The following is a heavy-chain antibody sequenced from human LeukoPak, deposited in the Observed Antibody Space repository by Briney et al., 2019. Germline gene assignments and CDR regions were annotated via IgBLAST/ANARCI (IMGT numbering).Heavy chain of an antibody. CDR1: GFTFSSYA. J-gene: IGHJ4*02. D-gene: IGHD3-10*01. CDR2: ISYDGSNK. Sequence: GRSLRLSCAASGFTFSSYAMHWVRQAPGKGLEWVAVISYDGSNKYYADSVKGRFTISRDNSKNTLYLQMNSLRAEDTAVYYCAKDPYQTYREYGSARPDYWGQGTLVTVSS. CDR3: AKDPYQTYREYGSARPDY. V-gene: IGHV3-30-3*01.